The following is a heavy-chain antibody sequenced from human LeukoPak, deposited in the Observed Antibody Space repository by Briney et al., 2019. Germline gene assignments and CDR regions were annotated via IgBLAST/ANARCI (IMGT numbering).Heavy chain of an antibody. V-gene: IGHV3-30*11. CDR1: GFTFSSYA. CDR3: ARVAGSGWLDAFDI. J-gene: IGHJ3*02. CDR2: ISYDGSNK. Sequence: GRSLRLACAASGFTFSSYAMHWDRQAPGKGLEWVAVISYDGSNKYYADSVRSRFTISRDNSKNTLYLQMNSLRAEDTAVYYCARVAGSGWLDAFDIWGQGTMVTVSS. D-gene: IGHD6-19*01.